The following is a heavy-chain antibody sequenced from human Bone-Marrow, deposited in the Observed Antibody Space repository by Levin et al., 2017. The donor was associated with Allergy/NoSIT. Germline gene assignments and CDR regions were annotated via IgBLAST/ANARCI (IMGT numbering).Heavy chain of an antibody. CDR1: GGSFSDGGYY. D-gene: IGHD6-25*01. J-gene: IGHJ3*01. V-gene: IGHV4-31*03. Sequence: SESLSLTCTVSGGSFSDGGYYWCWLRQHPGKGLEWIGCISYTGSTHYNPSLKSRVTISADTSDKQFSLKMSSVTAAVTDGVYCARGSFHGAADAFDVWGQGTIVTVSS. CDR3: ARGSFHGAADAFDV. CDR2: ISYTGST.